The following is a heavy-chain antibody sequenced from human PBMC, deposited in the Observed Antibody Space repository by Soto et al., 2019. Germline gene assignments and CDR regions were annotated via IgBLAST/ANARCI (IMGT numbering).Heavy chain of an antibody. D-gene: IGHD6-6*01. CDR2: INAGNGNT. V-gene: IGHV1-3*01. Sequence: QVPLVQSGAEVKKPGASVKVSCKASGYTFTSYAMHWVRQAPGQRLEWMGWINAGNGNTKYSQKFQGRVTITRDTSGSTAYMELSSLRSEDTAVYYCARAIAARAGWWFDPWGQGTLVTVSS. CDR3: ARAIAARAGWWFDP. CDR1: GYTFTSYA. J-gene: IGHJ5*02.